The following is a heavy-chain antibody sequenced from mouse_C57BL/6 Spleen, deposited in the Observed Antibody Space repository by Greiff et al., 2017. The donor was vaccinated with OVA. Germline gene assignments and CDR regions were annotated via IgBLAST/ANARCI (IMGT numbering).Heavy chain of an antibody. J-gene: IGHJ3*01. Sequence: QVQLQQSGAELMKPGASVKLSCKATGYTFTGYWIEWVKQRPGHGLEWIGEILPGSGSTNYNEKFKGKATFTADKSSNTAYMQLSSLTTEDSAIYYCARSEITTRGFAYWGQGTMVTVSA. D-gene: IGHD1-1*01. CDR1: GYTFTGYW. V-gene: IGHV1-9*01. CDR3: ARSEITTRGFAY. CDR2: ILPGSGST.